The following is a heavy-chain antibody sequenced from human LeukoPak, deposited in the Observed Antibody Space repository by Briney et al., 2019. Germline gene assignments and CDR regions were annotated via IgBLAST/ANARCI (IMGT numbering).Heavy chain of an antibody. Sequence: ASVKVSCKASGYTFTSYDINWVRQATGQGLEWMGWMNPNSGNTGYAQKFQGRVTMTRNTSISTAYMELSSLRSEDTAVYYCASEFGYCSGGSCYSDPTEYFQHWGQGTLVTVSS. V-gene: IGHV1-8*01. J-gene: IGHJ1*01. CDR2: MNPNSGNT. D-gene: IGHD2-15*01. CDR1: GYTFTSYD. CDR3: ASEFGYCSGGSCYSDPTEYFQH.